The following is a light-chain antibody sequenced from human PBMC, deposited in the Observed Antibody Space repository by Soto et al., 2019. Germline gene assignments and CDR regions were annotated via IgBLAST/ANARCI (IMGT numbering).Light chain of an antibody. V-gene: IGLV2-8*01. Sequence: QSVLTQPPSASGSPGQSVTISCTGTSSDVGGYNFVSWYQQHPGKAPKLMIYEVSERPSGVPDRFSGSKSGNTASLTVSGLQAEDEADYYCQSYDSSLSRVFGGGNKLTVL. J-gene: IGLJ2*01. CDR1: SSDVGGYNF. CDR3: QSYDSSLSRV. CDR2: EVS.